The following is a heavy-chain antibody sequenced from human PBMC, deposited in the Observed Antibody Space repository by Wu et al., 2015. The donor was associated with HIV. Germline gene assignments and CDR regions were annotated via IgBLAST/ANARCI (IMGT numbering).Heavy chain of an antibody. Sequence: QVQLVQSGAEVKKPGASVKVSCKASGYTFTGYYMHWVRQAPGQGLEWMGWINPNSGGTNYAQKFQGRVTMTRDTSISTAYMELSRLRSDDTAVYYCARDHRLNGESLSTGYSSGWYWFDPVGPGNPGPPSP. J-gene: IGHJ5*02. CDR1: GYTFTGYY. D-gene: IGHD6-19*01. V-gene: IGHV1-2*02. CDR3: ARDHRLNGESLSTGYSSGWYWFDP. CDR2: INPNSGGT.